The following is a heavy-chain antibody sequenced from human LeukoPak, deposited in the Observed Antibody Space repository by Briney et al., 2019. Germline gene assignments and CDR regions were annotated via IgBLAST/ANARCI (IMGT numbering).Heavy chain of an antibody. D-gene: IGHD2-2*01. J-gene: IGHJ4*02. CDR1: GFTFSSYA. CDR3: AKYSGSRLDY. V-gene: IGHV3-23*01. Sequence: GGSLRLSCAASGFTFSSYAMSWVRRAPGKGLEWVSTITGSGGGTYYADSVKGRFTISRDNSKNTLYLQMNSLRAEDTAVYYCAKYSGSRLDYWGQGTLITVSS. CDR2: ITGSGGGT.